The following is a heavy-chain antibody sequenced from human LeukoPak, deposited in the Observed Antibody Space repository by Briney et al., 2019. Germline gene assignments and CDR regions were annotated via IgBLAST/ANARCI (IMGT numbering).Heavy chain of an antibody. V-gene: IGHV4-38-2*02. CDR3: ARDGQWLS. CDR1: GYSISSGYY. CDR2: IYHSGST. Sequence: VKPSETLSLTCTVSGYSISSGYYWGWIRQPPGKGLEWIGSIYHSGSTYYNPSLKSRVTISVDTCKNQFSLKLSSVTAADTAVYYCARDGQWLSWGQGTLVTVSS. J-gene: IGHJ5*02. D-gene: IGHD6-19*01.